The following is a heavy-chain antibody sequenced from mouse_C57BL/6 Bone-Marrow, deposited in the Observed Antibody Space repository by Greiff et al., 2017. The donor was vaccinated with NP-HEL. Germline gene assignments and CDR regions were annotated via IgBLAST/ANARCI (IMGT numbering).Heavy chain of an antibody. CDR2: INPSSGYT. CDR1: GYTFTSYT. Sequence: VQLQQSGAELARPGASVKMSCKASGYTFTSYTMHWVKQRPGQGLEWIGYINPSSGYTKYNQKFKDKATLTADKSSSTAYMQLSSLTSEDSAVYYCARWLLRGFYYFDYWGQGTTLTVSS. D-gene: IGHD2-3*01. V-gene: IGHV1-4*01. CDR3: ARWLLRGFYYFDY. J-gene: IGHJ2*01.